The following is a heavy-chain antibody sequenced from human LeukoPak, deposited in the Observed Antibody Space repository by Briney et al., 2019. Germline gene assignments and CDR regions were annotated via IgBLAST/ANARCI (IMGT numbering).Heavy chain of an antibody. CDR1: GFTFSTYS. Sequence: PGGSLRLSCAASGFTFSTYSMNWVRQAPGKGLEWVSSISGSSSYMYYADSVKGRFTISRDNAKNSLYLQMNSLRAEDTAVYYCARDDSSSDYYGMDVWGQGTTVTVSS. CDR2: ISGSSSYM. V-gene: IGHV3-21*01. CDR3: ARDDSSSDYYGMDV. D-gene: IGHD6-6*01. J-gene: IGHJ6*02.